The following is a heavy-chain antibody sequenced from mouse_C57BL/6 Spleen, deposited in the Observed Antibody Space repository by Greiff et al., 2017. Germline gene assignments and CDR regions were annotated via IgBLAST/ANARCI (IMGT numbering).Heavy chain of an antibody. D-gene: IGHD2-3*01. CDR3: TRKGGYYGGFAC. J-gene: IGHJ3*01. V-gene: IGHV1-15*01. CDR2: IDPETGGT. CDR1: GYTFTDYE. Sequence: QVQLQQSGAELVRPGASVTLSCKASGYTFTDYEMHWVKQTPVHGLEWIGAIDPETGGTAYNQKFKGKAILTADKSSSTAYMELRSLTSEDSAVYYCTRKGGYYGGFACWGQGTLVTVSA.